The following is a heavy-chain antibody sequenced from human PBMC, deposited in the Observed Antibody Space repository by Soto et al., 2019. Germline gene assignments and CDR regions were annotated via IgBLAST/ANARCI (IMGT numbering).Heavy chain of an antibody. V-gene: IGHV4-39*07. Sequence: PSETLSLTCTVSGGSISSSSYYWGWIRQPPGKGLEWIGSISYSGSTSYNPSLKSRVTISVDTSKNQFSLELSSVTAADTAVYYCARGGGVPALGDPWGQGTLVT. CDR2: ISYSGST. D-gene: IGHD3-16*01. CDR3: ARGGGVPALGDP. CDR1: GGSISSSSYY. J-gene: IGHJ5*02.